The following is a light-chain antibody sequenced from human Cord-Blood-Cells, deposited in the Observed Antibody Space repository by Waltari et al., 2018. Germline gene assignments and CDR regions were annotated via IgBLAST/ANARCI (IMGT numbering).Light chain of an antibody. CDR1: SSDGGGYTY. CDR2: DVS. CDR3: SSYTSSSTVV. V-gene: IGLV2-14*01. J-gene: IGLJ2*01. Sequence: QSALTQPASVSGSPGQSLTISCTGTSSDGGGYTYVSWYQQHPGKAPKLMIYDVSNRPSGVSKRFSGSKSGNTASLTISGLQAEDEADYYCSSYTSSSTVVFGGGTKLTVL.